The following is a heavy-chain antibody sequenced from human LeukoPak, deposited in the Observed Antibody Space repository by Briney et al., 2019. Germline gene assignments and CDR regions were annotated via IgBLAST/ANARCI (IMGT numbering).Heavy chain of an antibody. CDR1: GFTFSSYE. CDR3: ARYGDYVGSYYYYYMDV. CDR2: ISSSGSTI. J-gene: IGHJ6*03. Sequence: GGSLRLSCAASGFTFSSYEMSWVRQAPGKGLEWVSYISSSGSTIYYADSVKGRFTISRDNAKNSLYLQMNSLRAEDTAVYYCARYGDYVGSYYYYYMDVWGKGTTVTVSS. D-gene: IGHD4-17*01. V-gene: IGHV3-48*03.